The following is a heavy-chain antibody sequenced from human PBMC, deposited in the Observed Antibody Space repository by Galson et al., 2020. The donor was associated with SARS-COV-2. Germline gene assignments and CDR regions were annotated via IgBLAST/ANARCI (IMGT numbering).Heavy chain of an antibody. V-gene: IGHV4-59*08. D-gene: IGHD1-26*01. Sequence: ASETLSLTCTVSGDSINTHYWTWIRQTPGKGLEWIGSIFYTGSTKYNPSLKTRVTMSVDRSENQFSLRMTSVTAADTAIYYCARHSGSYPPDASWGQGTLVTVSS. CDR2: IFYTGST. CDR3: ARHSGSYPPDAS. J-gene: IGHJ4*02. CDR1: GDSINTHY.